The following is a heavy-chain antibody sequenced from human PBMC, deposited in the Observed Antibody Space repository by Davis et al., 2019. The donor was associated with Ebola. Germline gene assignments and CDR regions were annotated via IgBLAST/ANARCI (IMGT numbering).Heavy chain of an antibody. V-gene: IGHV5-51*01. CDR2: IYPGDSDT. CDR1: GGTFSSYA. D-gene: IGHD6-19*01. J-gene: IGHJ3*02. CDR3: ASRLSSGWTAFDI. Sequence: KVSCKASGGTFSSYAIGWVRQMPGKGLEWMGIIYPGDSDTRYSPSFQGQVTISADKSISTAYLQWSSLKASDTAMYYCASRLSSGWTAFDIWGQGTMVTVSS.